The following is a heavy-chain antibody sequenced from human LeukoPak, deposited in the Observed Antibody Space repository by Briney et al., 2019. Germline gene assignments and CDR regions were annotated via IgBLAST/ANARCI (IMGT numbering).Heavy chain of an antibody. V-gene: IGHV4-34*01. J-gene: IGHJ5*02. CDR3: ARGPGFRSWFDP. CDR1: GGSFSGYY. CDR2: INHSGST. Sequence: SETLSLTCAVYGGSFSGYYWSWIRQPPGKGLEWIGEINHSGSTNYNPSLKSRVTISVDTSKNQFSLKLSSVTAADTAVYYCARGPGFRSWFDPWGRGTLVTVSS.